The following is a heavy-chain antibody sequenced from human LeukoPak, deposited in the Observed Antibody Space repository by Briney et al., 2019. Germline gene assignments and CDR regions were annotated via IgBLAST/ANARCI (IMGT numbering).Heavy chain of an antibody. V-gene: IGHV1-69*13. CDR3: ARGGSITMIVVASYYFDY. CDR1: GGTFSSYA. Sequence: SVKVSCKASGGTFSSYAISWVRQAPGQGLEWMGGIIPIFGTANYAQKFQGRVTITADESTSTAYMELSSLRSEDTAVYYCARGGSITMIVVASYYFDYWGQGTLVTVSS. CDR2: IIPIFGTA. J-gene: IGHJ4*02. D-gene: IGHD3-22*01.